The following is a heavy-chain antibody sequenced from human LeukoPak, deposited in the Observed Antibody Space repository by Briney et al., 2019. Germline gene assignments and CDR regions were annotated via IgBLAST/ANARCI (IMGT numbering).Heavy chain of an antibody. J-gene: IGHJ4*02. CDR1: GFTFSSYA. CDR2: ISGSGGST. V-gene: IGHV3-23*01. CDR3: AKGSGYYYDSSGYYFTY. D-gene: IGHD3-22*01. Sequence: PGGSLRLSCAASGFTFSSYAMSWVRQAPGKGLEWVSAISGSGGSTYYADSVKGRFTISRDNSKNTLYLQMNSLRAEDTAVYYCAKGSGYYYDSSGYYFTYRGQGTLVTVSS.